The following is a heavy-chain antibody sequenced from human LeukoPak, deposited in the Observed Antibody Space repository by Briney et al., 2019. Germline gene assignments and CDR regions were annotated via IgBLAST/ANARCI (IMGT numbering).Heavy chain of an antibody. CDR1: GDTFSSYA. V-gene: IGHV1-69*04. J-gene: IGHJ4*01. Sequence: SVKVSCKASGDTFSSYAISWVRQAPGQGLEWVGRIIPFLNISNYAQNFEGKVTIDADRSTNTAYMELTSLTFEDTAVYYCAADEYSAGSYFLNFFDYWGHGTLITVSS. CDR2: IIPFLNIS. CDR3: AADEYSAGSYFLNFFDY. D-gene: IGHD3-10*01.